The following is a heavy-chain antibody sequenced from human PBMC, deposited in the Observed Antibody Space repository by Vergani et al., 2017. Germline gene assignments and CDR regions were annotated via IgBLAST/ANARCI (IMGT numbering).Heavy chain of an antibody. CDR3: ARGTGGSSWYLGWYDY. Sequence: QVQLVESGGGVVQPGRSLRLSCAASGFTFSSYAMHWVRQAPGKGLEWVAVISYDGSNKYYADSVKGRFTISRDNSKNTLYLQMNSLRAEDTAVYYCARGTGGSSWYLGWYDYWGQGTLVTVSS. CDR2: ISYDGSNK. J-gene: IGHJ4*02. V-gene: IGHV3-30-3*01. CDR1: GFTFSSYA. D-gene: IGHD6-13*01.